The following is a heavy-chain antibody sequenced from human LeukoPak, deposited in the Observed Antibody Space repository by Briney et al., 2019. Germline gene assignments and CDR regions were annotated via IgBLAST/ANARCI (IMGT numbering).Heavy chain of an antibody. CDR3: ARDPKYYYDSSGYYYQDAFDI. J-gene: IGHJ3*02. V-gene: IGHV4-59*01. CDR1: GGFFSGYY. D-gene: IGHD3-22*01. Sequence: SETLSLTCAVYGGFFSGYYWTWIRQSPGKGLEWIGYIYYSGSTHYNPSLKSRVTISVDTSKNQFSLKLSSVTAADTAVYYCARDPKYYYDSSGYYYQDAFDIWGQGTMVTVSS. CDR2: IYYSGST.